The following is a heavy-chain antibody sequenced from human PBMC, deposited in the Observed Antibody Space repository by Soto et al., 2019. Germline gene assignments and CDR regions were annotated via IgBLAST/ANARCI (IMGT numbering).Heavy chain of an antibody. CDR1: GGSISSGGYY. J-gene: IGHJ6*02. Sequence: QVQLQESGPGLVKPSQTLSLTCTVSGGSISSGGYYWSWIRQHPGKGLEWIGYIYYSGSTYYNPSIKSRVTISVDTSKNQFAQKLSSVTAADTAVYYCARDLVAYCSSTSYHYYGMDVWGQGTTVTVSS. V-gene: IGHV4-31*03. CDR3: ARDLVAYCSSTSYHYYGMDV. CDR2: IYYSGST. D-gene: IGHD2-2*01.